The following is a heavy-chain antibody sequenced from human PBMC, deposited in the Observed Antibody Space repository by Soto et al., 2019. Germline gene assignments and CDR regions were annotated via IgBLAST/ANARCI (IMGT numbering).Heavy chain of an antibody. D-gene: IGHD3-22*01. CDR3: AIDGYDSSGYYSESAFDI. Sequence: DVQLVESGGALVQPGGSLRLSCAASGFAFSSYSFNWVRQAPGKGLEWVSYITSSGSIIYYADSVKGRFTISRDNAKNSLYLQMNSLRDEDTAVYYCAIDGYDSSGYYSESAFDIWGQGTMVTVSS. V-gene: IGHV3-48*02. CDR1: GFAFSSYS. CDR2: ITSSGSII. J-gene: IGHJ3*02.